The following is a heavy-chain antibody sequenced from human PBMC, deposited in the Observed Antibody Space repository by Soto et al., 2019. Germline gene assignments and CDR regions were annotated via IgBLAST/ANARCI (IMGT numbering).Heavy chain of an antibody. CDR1: GGTXSXYA. V-gene: IGHV1-69*01. J-gene: IGHJ4*02. D-gene: IGHD3-10*01. Sequence: LVQSGAEVKXPGSSVKVSCKASGGTXSXYAISWVRQAXXQGLEWMGGIIPIFGTANYAQKFQGRVTITADESTSTAYMELSSLRSEDTAVYYCARDGYHGSGIWGQGTLVTVSS. CDR3: ARDGYHGSGI. CDR2: IIPIFGTA.